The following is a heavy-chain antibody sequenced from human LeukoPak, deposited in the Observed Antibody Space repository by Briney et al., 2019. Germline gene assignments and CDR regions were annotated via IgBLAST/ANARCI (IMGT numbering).Heavy chain of an antibody. V-gene: IGHV4-59*08. Sequence: SETLSLTCTVSGGSISSYYWSWIRQPPGKGLEWIGYIYYSGSTNYNPSLKSRVTISVDTSKNQFSLKLSSVAAADTAVYYCARHSFYWYFDLWGRGTLVTVSS. CDR3: ARHSFYWYFDL. CDR2: IYYSGST. J-gene: IGHJ2*01. CDR1: GGSISSYY. D-gene: IGHD2-2*01.